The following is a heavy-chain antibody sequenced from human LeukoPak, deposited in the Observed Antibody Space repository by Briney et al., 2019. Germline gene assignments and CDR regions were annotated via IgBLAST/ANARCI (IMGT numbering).Heavy chain of an antibody. CDR3: AKGAQYDYVWGSYRWPYYFDY. D-gene: IGHD3-16*02. CDR2: ISGSGGST. J-gene: IGHJ4*02. Sequence: GGSLRLSCAASGFTFSSYAMSWVRQAPGKGLEWVSAISGSGGSTYYADSVKGRFTISRDNSKHTLYLQMNSLRAEDTAVYYCAKGAQYDYVWGSYRWPYYFDYWGLGTLVTVSS. CDR1: GFTFSSYA. V-gene: IGHV3-23*01.